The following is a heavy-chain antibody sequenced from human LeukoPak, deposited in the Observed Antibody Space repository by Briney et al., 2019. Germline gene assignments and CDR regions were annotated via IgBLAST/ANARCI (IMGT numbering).Heavy chain of an antibody. CDR1: GGTFSSYA. V-gene: IGHV1-69*04. CDR3: ARTAHHSIYYFDY. J-gene: IGHJ4*02. D-gene: IGHD3-9*01. CDR2: IIPILGIA. Sequence: ASVKVSCKASGGTFSSYAISWVRQAPGQGLEWMGRIIPILGIANYAQKFQGRVTITADKSTSTAYMELSSLRSEDTAVYYCARTAHHSIYYFDYWGQGTLVTVSS.